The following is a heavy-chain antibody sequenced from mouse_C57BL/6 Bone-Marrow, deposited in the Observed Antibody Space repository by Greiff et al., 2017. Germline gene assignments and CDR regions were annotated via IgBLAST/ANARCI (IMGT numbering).Heavy chain of an antibody. CDR3: ARKILLWHWYFDV. D-gene: IGHD2-1*01. CDR2: INPSNGGT. CDR1: GYTFTSYW. V-gene: IGHV1-53*01. J-gene: IGHJ1*03. Sequence: QVQLQQPGTELVKPGASVKLSCKASGYTFTSYWMHWVKQRPGQGLEWIGNINPSNGGTNYNEKFKSKATLTVDKSSSTAYMQLSSLTAEDSAVYYCARKILLWHWYFDVWGTGTTVTVSS.